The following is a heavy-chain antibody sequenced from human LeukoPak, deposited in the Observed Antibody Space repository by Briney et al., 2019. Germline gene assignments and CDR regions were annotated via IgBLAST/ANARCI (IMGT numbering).Heavy chain of an antibody. CDR3: ARPGSYYSDAFDI. D-gene: IGHD1-26*01. CDR1: GHSISSGYY. Sequence: PSETLSLTCAVSGHSISSGYYWGWIRQPPGKGLEWIGSIYHSGSTYYNPSLKSRVTISVDTSKNQFSLKLSSVTAADTAVYYCARPGSYYSDAFDIWGQGTMVTVSS. V-gene: IGHV4-38-2*01. J-gene: IGHJ3*02. CDR2: IYHSGST.